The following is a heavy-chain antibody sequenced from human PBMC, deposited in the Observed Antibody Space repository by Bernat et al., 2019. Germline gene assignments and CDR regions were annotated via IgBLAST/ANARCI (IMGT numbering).Heavy chain of an antibody. CDR1: GFTFSSYG. J-gene: IGHJ5*02. D-gene: IGHD5-18*01. V-gene: IGHV3-33*01. CDR2: IWYDGSNK. Sequence: QVQLVESGGGVVQPGRSLRLSCAASGFTFSSYGMHWVRQAPGKGLEWVAVIWYDGSNKYYADSVKGRFTISRDNSKNTLYLQMNSLRAEDTAVYYCARESGDVDTRMAHLLESMGVDPWGRGTLVAVSS. CDR3: ARESGDVDTRMAHLLESMGVDP.